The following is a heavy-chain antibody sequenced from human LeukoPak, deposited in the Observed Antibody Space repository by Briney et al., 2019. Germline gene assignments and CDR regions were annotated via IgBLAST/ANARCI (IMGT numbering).Heavy chain of an antibody. CDR2: IKQDGSEK. D-gene: IGHD3-3*01. V-gene: IGHV3-7*01. CDR3: ARDDYDFWSGPTVY. J-gene: IGHJ4*02. CDR1: GFTFSSYW. Sequence: GGSLRLSCAASGFTFSSYWMSWVRQAPGKGLEWVANIKQDGSEKYYVDSVKGRFTISRDNAKNSLYLQMNSLRAEDTAVYYCARDDYDFWSGPTVYWGQGTLVTVSS.